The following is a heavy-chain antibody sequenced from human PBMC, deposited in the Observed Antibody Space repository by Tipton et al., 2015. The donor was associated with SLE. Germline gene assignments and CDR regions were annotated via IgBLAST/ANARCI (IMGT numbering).Heavy chain of an antibody. D-gene: IGHD2-2*01. CDR3: ARGYCSSTSCYPDY. V-gene: IGHV3-30-3*01. CDR1: GFTFSSYA. Sequence: SLRLSCAASGFTFSSYAMHWVRQAPGKGLEWVAVISYDGSNKYYADSVKGRFTISRDNSKNTLYLQMNSLRAEDTAVYYCARGYCSSTSCYPDYWGQGTLVTVSS. CDR2: ISYDGSNK. J-gene: IGHJ4*02.